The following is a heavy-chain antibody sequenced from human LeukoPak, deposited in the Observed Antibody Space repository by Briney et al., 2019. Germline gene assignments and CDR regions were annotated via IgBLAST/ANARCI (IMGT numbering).Heavy chain of an antibody. V-gene: IGHV4-61*02. CDR3: ARGAYSSPAAPYYYYMDV. CDR2: IYTSGST. CDR1: GGSMSSDAYY. J-gene: IGHJ6*03. Sequence: SETLSLTCTVSGGSMSSDAYYWSWLRQPAGKTLEWIGRIYTSGSTNYNPSLKSRVTISVDTSKNQFSLKLSSVTAADTAVYYCARGAYSSPAAPYYYYMDVWGKGTTVTISS. D-gene: IGHD6-13*01.